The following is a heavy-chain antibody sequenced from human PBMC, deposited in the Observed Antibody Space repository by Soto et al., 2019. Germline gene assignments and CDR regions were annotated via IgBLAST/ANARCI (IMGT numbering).Heavy chain of an antibody. CDR3: ASFTILGVVKTPVYGMDV. J-gene: IGHJ6*02. V-gene: IGHV4-30-4*01. D-gene: IGHD3-3*01. CDR2: IYYSGST. CDR1: EGFISSGDCY. Sequence: SETVRNTGAVCEGFISSGDCYWSWIRQPPGKGLEWIGYIYYSGSTYYNPSLKSRVTISVDTSKNQFSLKLSSVTAADTAVYYCASFTILGVVKTPVYGMDVWGQGTTVTVSS.